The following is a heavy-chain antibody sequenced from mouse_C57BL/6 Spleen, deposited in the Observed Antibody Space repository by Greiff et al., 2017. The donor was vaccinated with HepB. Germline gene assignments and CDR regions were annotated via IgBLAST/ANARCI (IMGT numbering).Heavy chain of an antibody. J-gene: IGHJ1*03. V-gene: IGHV1-69*01. CDR2: IDPSDSYT. Sequence: VQLQQPGAELVMPGASVKLSCKASGYTFTSYWMHWVKQRPGQGLEWIGEIDPSDSYTNYNQKFKGKSTLTVDKSSSTAYMQLSSLTSEDSAVYYCARSPYTPYFDVWGTGTTVTVSS. CDR3: ARSPYTPYFDV. CDR1: GYTFTSYW. D-gene: IGHD2-10*01.